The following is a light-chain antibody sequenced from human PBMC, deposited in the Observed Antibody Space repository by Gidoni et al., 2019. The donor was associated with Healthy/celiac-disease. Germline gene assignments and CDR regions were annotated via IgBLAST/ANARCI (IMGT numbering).Light chain of an antibody. Sequence: QSALTQPAPVSGSPGHSIPISCTAPSSHVGGYNYVSWYQQHPGKAPKLMIYEVSNRPSGVSNRFSGSKSGNTASLTISGLQAEDEADYYCSTYTSSSTVVFGGGTKLTVL. CDR2: EVS. CDR1: SSHVGGYNY. V-gene: IGLV2-14*01. CDR3: STYTSSSTVV. J-gene: IGLJ2*01.